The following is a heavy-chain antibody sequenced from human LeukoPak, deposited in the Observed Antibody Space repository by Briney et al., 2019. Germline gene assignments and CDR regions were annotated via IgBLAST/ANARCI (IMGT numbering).Heavy chain of an antibody. CDR3: ARDPKQDIVVVPALGWFDP. CDR2: IKQDGSEE. D-gene: IGHD2-2*01. J-gene: IGHJ5*02. Sequence: PGGSLRLSCAASGFTFSSYWMSWVRQAPGKGLEWVANIKQDGSEEYYVDSVKGRFTISRDNAKNSLYLQMNSLRAEDTAVYYCARDPKQDIVVVPALGWFDPWGQGTLVTVSS. V-gene: IGHV3-7*01. CDR1: GFTFSSYW.